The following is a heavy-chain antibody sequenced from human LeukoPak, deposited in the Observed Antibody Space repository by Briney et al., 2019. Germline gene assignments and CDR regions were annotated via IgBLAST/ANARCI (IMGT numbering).Heavy chain of an antibody. J-gene: IGHJ3*02. CDR3: AKDRLGTLDAFDI. V-gene: IGHV3-30*18. Sequence: PGRSLRLSCAASGFTFSSYGMHWVRQAPGKGLEWVAVISYDGSNKYYADSVKGRFTISRDNSKNTLYLQMNSLRAEDTAVYYCAKDRLGTLDAFDIWGQGTMVTVSS. CDR2: ISYDGSNK. CDR1: GFTFSSYG. D-gene: IGHD3-9*01.